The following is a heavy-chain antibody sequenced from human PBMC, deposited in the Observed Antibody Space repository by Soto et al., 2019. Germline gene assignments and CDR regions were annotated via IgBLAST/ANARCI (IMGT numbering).Heavy chain of an antibody. CDR1: GGTFSSYA. Sequence: ASVKVSCKASGGTFSSYAISWVRQAPGQGLQWMGGIIPLFGTTNYAQRFQGRVTITADRSTSTAHMELSSLGSEDTAMYYCATCIWTSYYYYNMDVWGQGTTVTVSS. CDR2: IIPLFGTT. V-gene: IGHV1-69*06. D-gene: IGHD3-3*01. J-gene: IGHJ6*02. CDR3: ATCIWTSYYYYNMDV.